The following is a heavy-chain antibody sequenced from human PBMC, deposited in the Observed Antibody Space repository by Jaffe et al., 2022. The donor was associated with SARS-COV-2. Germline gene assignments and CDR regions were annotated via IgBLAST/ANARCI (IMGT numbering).Heavy chain of an antibody. V-gene: IGHV2-5*01. J-gene: IGHJ4*02. D-gene: IGHD6-19*01. CDR2: IYWNDDK. Sequence: QITLKESGPTLVKPTQTLTLTCTFSGFSLSTSGVGVGWIRQPPGKALEWLALIYWNDDKRYSPSLKSRLTITKDTSKNQVVLTMTNMDPVDTATYYCAHRVEQWLAKRSIYFDYWGQGTLVTVSS. CDR1: GFSLSTSGVG. CDR3: AHRVEQWLAKRSIYFDY.